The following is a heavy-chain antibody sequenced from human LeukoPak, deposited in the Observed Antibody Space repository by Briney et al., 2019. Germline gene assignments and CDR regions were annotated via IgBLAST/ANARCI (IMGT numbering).Heavy chain of an antibody. D-gene: IGHD3-22*01. Sequence: ASVKVSCKDSGYTFTAFGICWVRQAPGQGLEWMGWISPYSGDTRYAQNLQGRVTMTADTSTSTAYMEVRSLRSDDTAVYHCTRGAGSGHYYVYFDYWGQGTLVTVSS. CDR1: GYTFTAFG. V-gene: IGHV1-18*01. CDR2: ISPYSGDT. CDR3: TRGAGSGHYYVYFDY. J-gene: IGHJ4*02.